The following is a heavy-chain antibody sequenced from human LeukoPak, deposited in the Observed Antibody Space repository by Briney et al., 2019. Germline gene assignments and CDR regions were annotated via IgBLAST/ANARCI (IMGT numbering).Heavy chain of an antibody. Sequence: GGSLRLSCAASGFTFSSYGMHWVRQAPGKGLEWVAVISYDGSNTYYADSVKGRFTISRDNSKNTLNLQMNSLRAEGTAMYYCAKDLRGYSYGYEIDYWGQGTLVTVSS. CDR3: AKDLRGYSYGYEIDY. D-gene: IGHD5-18*01. CDR2: ISYDGSNT. V-gene: IGHV3-30*18. J-gene: IGHJ4*02. CDR1: GFTFSSYG.